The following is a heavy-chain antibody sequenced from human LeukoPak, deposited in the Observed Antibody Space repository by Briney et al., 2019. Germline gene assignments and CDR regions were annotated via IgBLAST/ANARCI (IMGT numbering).Heavy chain of an antibody. J-gene: IGHJ5*02. CDR3: ARGKGYSYNWFDP. CDR2: IYTSGST. CDR1: GGSISSYY. D-gene: IGHD5-18*01. Sequence: SETLSLTCTVSGGSISSYYWSWIRQPPGKGLEWIGYIYTSGSTNYNPSLKSRVTISVDTSKKQFSLKLSSVTAADTAVYYCARGKGYSYNWFDPWGQGTLVTISS. V-gene: IGHV4-4*09.